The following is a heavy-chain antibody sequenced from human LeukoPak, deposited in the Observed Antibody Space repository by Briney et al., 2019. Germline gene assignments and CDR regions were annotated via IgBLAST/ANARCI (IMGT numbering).Heavy chain of an antibody. D-gene: IGHD2-21*01. J-gene: IGHJ3*02. CDR2: ISYSGNT. CDR1: GGSISYYY. CDR3: VRERTMVGGADI. V-gene: IGHV4-59*12. Sequence: SETLSLTCTVSGGSISYYYWSWIRQPPGKGLEWIGYISYSGNTNYNPSLKSRVSISVDTSNNQFSLRLSSVTASDTAVYYCVRERTMVGGADIWGQGTKVTVSS.